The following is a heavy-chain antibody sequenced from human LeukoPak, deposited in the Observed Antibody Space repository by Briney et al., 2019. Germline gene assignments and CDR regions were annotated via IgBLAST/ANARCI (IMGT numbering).Heavy chain of an antibody. CDR3: ASSYYYDSSGYYH. D-gene: IGHD3-22*01. Sequence: SETLSLTCTVSGGSISSYYWSWIRQPAGKGLEWIGRIYTSGSTNYNPSLKSRVTMSVDTSKNQFSPKLSSVTAADTAVYYYASSYYYDSSGYYHWGQGTLVTVSS. J-gene: IGHJ5*02. V-gene: IGHV4-4*07. CDR2: IYTSGST. CDR1: GGSISSYY.